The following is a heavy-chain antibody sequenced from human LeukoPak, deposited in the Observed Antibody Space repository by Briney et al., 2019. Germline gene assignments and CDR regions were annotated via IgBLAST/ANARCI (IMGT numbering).Heavy chain of an antibody. CDR2: ISSISCYM. CDR1: GFTFSSYS. CDR3: ARDMSSPSYYYDSSGLGAFDI. Sequence: LSCAASGFTFSSYSMYWVGRAPGPRLKWVSSISSISCYMYYADSVKGRFTISRNNAKTSLYLQMNSLRAEDTAVYYCARDMSSPSYYYDSSGLGAFDIWGQGTMVTVSS. D-gene: IGHD3-22*01. V-gene: IGHV3-21*01. J-gene: IGHJ3*02.